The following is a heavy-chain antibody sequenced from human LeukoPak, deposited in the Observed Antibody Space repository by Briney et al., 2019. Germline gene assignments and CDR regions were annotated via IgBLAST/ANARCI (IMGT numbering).Heavy chain of an antibody. CDR1: GDSVSRNGAA. V-gene: IGHV6-1*01. CDR2: TYCRSKWYN. CDR3: ARRGARDWNSYYFDY. Sequence: SQTLSLTCAVSGDSVSRNGAAWNGIRRSPSRGLESLGMTYCRSKWYNDDAVSVKSRITINPNTSNNQYSLQLNSVTPEDTAVYYCARRGARDWNSYYFDYWGQGTLVTVSS. J-gene: IGHJ4*02. D-gene: IGHD1-7*01.